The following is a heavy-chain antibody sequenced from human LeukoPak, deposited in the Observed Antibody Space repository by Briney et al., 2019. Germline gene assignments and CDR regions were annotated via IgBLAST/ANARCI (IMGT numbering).Heavy chain of an antibody. CDR1: GGSISSGGYY. J-gene: IGHJ4*02. D-gene: IGHD3-22*01. Sequence: SETLSLTCTVSGGSISSGGYYWSWIRQHPGKGLEWIGYIYYSGSTYYNPSLKSRVTISVDTSKNQFSLKLSSVTAADTAVYYCASHGGGYDSSGYTPFYYWGQGTLVTVSS. CDR2: IYYSGST. CDR3: ASHGGGYDSSGYTPFYY. V-gene: IGHV4-31*03.